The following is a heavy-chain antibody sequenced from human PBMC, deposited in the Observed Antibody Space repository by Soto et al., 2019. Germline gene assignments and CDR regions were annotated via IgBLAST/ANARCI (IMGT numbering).Heavy chain of an antibody. CDR1: GGSISSSSYY. Sequence: PSETLSLTCTVSGGSISSSSYYLGWIRQTPGKGLEWIGSLYYSWSTYYNPSLKSGVTLSVETSKNKFSLKLSSVTAADTAVYYCARHIGGGWQQGYYYGMDVWAQGTTVTVSS. D-gene: IGHD6-13*01. J-gene: IGHJ6*02. CDR3: ARHIGGGWQQGYYYGMDV. CDR2: LYYSWST. V-gene: IGHV4-39*01.